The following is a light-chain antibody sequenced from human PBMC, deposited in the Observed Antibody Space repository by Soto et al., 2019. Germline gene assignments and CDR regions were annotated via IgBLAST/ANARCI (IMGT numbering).Light chain of an antibody. CDR2: WAS. V-gene: IGKV4-1*01. CDR3: QQYYSIPYT. CDR1: RSILYSSNTKNY. J-gene: IGKJ2*01. Sequence: DIVMTQSPDSLAVSLGERATINCKSSRSILYSSNTKNYLAWYQQKPGQPPKLLIYWASTRESGVPDRFSGSGSGTDFTLTISSLQAEDVEVYYCQQYYSIPYTFGQGTKLEIK.